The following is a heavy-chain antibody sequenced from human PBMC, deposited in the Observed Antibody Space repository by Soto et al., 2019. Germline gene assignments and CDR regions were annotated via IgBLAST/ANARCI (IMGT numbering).Heavy chain of an antibody. CDR3: ARDLADYGDYNNWFDP. D-gene: IGHD4-17*01. V-gene: IGHV1-3*01. CDR2: INAGNGNT. CDR1: GYTFTSYA. J-gene: IGHJ5*02. Sequence: SVKVSCKASGYTFTSYAMHWVRQAPGQRLEWMGWINAGNGNTKYSQKFQGRVTITRDTSASTAYMELSSLRSEDTAVYYCARDLADYGDYNNWFDPWRQGPLVTVSS.